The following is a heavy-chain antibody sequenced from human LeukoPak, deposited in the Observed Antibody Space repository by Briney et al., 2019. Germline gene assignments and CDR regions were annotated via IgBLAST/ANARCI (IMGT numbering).Heavy chain of an antibody. CDR3: ARNVAAIPWYNWFDP. D-gene: IGHD2-15*01. Sequence: ASVKVSCKASGYTFPSYYMHWVRQAPGQGLEWMGIINPSGGSTSYAQKFQGRVTMTRNTSISTAYMELSSLRSEDTAVYYCARNVAAIPWYNWFDPWGQGTLVTVSS. V-gene: IGHV1-46*01. CDR1: GYTFPSYY. J-gene: IGHJ5*02. CDR2: INPSGGST.